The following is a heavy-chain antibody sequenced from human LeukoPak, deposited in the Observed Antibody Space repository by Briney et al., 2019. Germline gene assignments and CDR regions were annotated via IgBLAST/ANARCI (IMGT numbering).Heavy chain of an antibody. CDR3: AKDPRAVAGYYFDY. Sequence: PGRSLRLSCAASGFTFDDYAMHWVRQAPGKGLEWVSGISWNSDSIGYADSVKGRFTISRDNAKNSLFVQMNSLRAEDTALYFCAKDPRAVAGYYFDYWGQGILVTVSS. CDR2: ISWNSDSI. D-gene: IGHD6-19*01. J-gene: IGHJ4*02. V-gene: IGHV3-9*01. CDR1: GFTFDDYA.